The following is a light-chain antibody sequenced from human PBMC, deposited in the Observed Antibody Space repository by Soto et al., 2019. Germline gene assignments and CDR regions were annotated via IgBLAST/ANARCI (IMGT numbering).Light chain of an antibody. CDR2: GVS. CDR3: QQHGSYPLT. V-gene: IGKV3-20*01. J-gene: IGKJ4*01. Sequence: ENVLTQSPGTLSLSPGERATLSCRASQSISSSFLAWYQQKPGQAPRLLICGVSSRATGIPDRFSGSGSGTDFTLTISRLEPEDVAVYYCQQHGSYPLTFGGGTKVDIK. CDR1: QSISSSF.